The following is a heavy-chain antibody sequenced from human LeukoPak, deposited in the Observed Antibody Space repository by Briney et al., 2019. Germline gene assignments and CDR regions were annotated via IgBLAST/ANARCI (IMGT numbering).Heavy chain of an antibody. D-gene: IGHD3-16*01. CDR1: GFTFSSYS. CDR2: IRSSSSYI. Sequence: GGSLRLSCAASGFTFSSYSMNWVRQAPGKGLEWVSSIRSSSSYIYYADSVKGRFTISRDNAKNSLYLQMNSLRAEDTAVYYCARDKGGRRFGELTLDYWGQGTLVTVSS. V-gene: IGHV3-21*01. J-gene: IGHJ4*02. CDR3: ARDKGGRRFGELTLDY.